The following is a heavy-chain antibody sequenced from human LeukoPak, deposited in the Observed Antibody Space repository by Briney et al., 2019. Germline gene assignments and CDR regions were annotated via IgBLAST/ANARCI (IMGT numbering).Heavy chain of an antibody. J-gene: IGHJ3*02. Sequence: SETLSLTCAVYGGSFSGYYWSWIRQPPGKGLEWIGEINRSGSTNYNPSLKSRVTISVDTPENQFSLKLSSVTAADTAVYYCARELYSSGYHDAFDIWGQGTMVTVSS. CDR2: INRSGST. CDR1: GGSFSGYY. V-gene: IGHV4-34*01. D-gene: IGHD3-22*01. CDR3: ARELYSSGYHDAFDI.